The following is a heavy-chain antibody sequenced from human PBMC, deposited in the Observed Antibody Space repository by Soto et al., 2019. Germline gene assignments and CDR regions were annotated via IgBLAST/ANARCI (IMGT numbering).Heavy chain of an antibody. Sequence: QVQLVQSGAEVKKPGSSVKVSCKASGGTFSSYAISWVRQAPGQGLEWMGGIIPIFGTANYAQKFQGRVTITADESTSTAYMELSSLRSEDTAVYYCAGGGTKIPIYYYYGMDVCGQGTTVTVSS. J-gene: IGHJ6*02. CDR1: GGTFSSYA. V-gene: IGHV1-69*01. D-gene: IGHD1-26*01. CDR3: AGGGTKIPIYYYYGMDV. CDR2: IIPIFGTA.